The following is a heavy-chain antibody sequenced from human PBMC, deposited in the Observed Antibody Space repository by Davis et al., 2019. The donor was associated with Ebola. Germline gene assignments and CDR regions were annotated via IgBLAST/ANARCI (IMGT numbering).Heavy chain of an antibody. J-gene: IGHJ4*02. CDR3: AKGSYCRGGVCYFESGDF. CDR1: GYTFTSYG. CDR2: ISAYNGNT. D-gene: IGHD2-8*02. Sequence: ASVKVSCKASGYTFTSYGISWVRQAPGQGLEWMGWISAYNGNTNYAQKFQGRVTMTRNTSISTAYMELSSLRSEDTAVYYCAKGSYCRGGVCYFESGDFWGQGTLVIVSS. V-gene: IGHV1-18*01.